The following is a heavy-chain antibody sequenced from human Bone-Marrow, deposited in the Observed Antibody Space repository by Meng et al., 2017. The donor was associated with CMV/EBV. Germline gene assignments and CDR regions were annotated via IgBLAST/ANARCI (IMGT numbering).Heavy chain of an antibody. V-gene: IGHV3-30*04. D-gene: IGHD1-26*01. J-gene: IGHJ6*02. Sequence: GESLKISCAASGFTFSSYAMHWVRQAPGKGLEWVAFISYDGSNKYYADSVKGRFTISRDNSKNTLYLQMNSLRAEDTAVYYGARVGSSPPLRRHYYYYGMDVWGQGTTVTVSS. CDR1: GFTFSSYA. CDR2: ISYDGSNK. CDR3: ARVGSSPPLRRHYYYYGMDV.